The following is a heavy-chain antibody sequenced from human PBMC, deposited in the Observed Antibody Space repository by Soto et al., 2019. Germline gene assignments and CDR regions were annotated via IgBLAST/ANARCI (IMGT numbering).Heavy chain of an antibody. CDR1: GYTFPSYG. Sequence: ASVAVSCKPCGYTFPSYGISWVRQAPGQGLEWMGWISAYNGNTNYAQKLQGRVTMTTDTSTSTAYMELRSLRSDDTAVYYCARAPYYDFWSGYRGPYYYYGMDVWGQGTTVTVSS. CDR2: ISAYNGNT. V-gene: IGHV1-18*01. J-gene: IGHJ6*02. D-gene: IGHD3-3*01. CDR3: ARAPYYDFWSGYRGPYYYYGMDV.